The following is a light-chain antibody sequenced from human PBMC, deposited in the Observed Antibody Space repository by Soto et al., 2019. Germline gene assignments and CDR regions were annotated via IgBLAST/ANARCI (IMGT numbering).Light chain of an antibody. J-gene: IGLJ3*02. CDR3: NSYAGSNNWV. CDR2: EVS. V-gene: IGLV2-8*01. CDR1: SSDIGGSKY. Sequence: QSALTQPPSASGSPGQSVTISCTGTSSDIGGSKYVSWYQQHPGKVPKLMIYEVSKRPSGVPDRFSASKSGNTASLTVSGLQAGDEADYYCNSYAGSNNWVFGGGTKLTVL.